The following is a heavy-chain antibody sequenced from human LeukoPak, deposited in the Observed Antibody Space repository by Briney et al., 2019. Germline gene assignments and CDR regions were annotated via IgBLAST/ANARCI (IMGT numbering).Heavy chain of an antibody. CDR3: ASHSDSSGLSHLDY. CDR2: FYRGDSDS. J-gene: IGHJ4*02. CDR1: GYSFTTNW. Sequence: GEALKISCKGSGYSFTTNWIGWVRQIPGKGLEGIGIFYRGDSDSGYSPFFRGQVTFSADKSMRPAYLQWSSPRASDTAMYYCASHSDSSGLSHLDYWGQGTLVTVSS. V-gene: IGHV5-51*01. D-gene: IGHD3-22*01.